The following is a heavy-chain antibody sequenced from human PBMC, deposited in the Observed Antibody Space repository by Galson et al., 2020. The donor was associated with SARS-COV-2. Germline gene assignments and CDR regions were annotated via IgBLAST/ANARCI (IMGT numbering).Heavy chain of an antibody. V-gene: IGHV3-74*03. J-gene: IGHJ3*01. CDR3: AREQGGLSLGPFDV. CDR2: ILGDGSSV. Sequence: ALHGESLKISCAASGFNFGLYWMHWVRQVPGKGLVWVARILGDGSSVSYAASVKGRFTISRDNAKNTVSLQMKDLSVDDTGIYYCAREQGGLSLGPFDVWGQGTVVTVSS. D-gene: IGHD3-10*01. CDR1: GFNFGLYW.